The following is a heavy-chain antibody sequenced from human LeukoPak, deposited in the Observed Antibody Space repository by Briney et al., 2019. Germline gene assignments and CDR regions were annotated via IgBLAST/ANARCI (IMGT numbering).Heavy chain of an antibody. CDR2: INPNSGGT. Sequence: ASVKVSCKASGYAFTGYYMHWVRQAPGQGLEWMGWINPNSGGTNYAQKFQGRVTMTRDTSISTAYMELTSVSPADAAVYYCARVGGMIFGEITRGAFDSWGQGTLVTVSS. V-gene: IGHV1-2*02. J-gene: IGHJ4*02. D-gene: IGHD3/OR15-3a*01. CDR3: ARVGGMIFGEITRGAFDS. CDR1: GYAFTGYY.